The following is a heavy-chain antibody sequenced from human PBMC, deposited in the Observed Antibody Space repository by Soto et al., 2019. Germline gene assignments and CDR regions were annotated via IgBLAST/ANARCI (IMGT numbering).Heavy chain of an antibody. V-gene: IGHV3-30-3*01. CDR2: ISYDANNI. Sequence: VQLVESGGGVVQPGRSLRLSCVASGFTFRNYAFHWVRQAPGKGLEWVAIISYDANNIYYADSVKGRFTISRDNSRNTLYLHMNSLRTEDAAVYYCVGSDGDFVAWGQGTLVTVSS. CDR1: GFTFRNYA. D-gene: IGHD4-17*01. CDR3: VGSDGDFVA. J-gene: IGHJ5*02.